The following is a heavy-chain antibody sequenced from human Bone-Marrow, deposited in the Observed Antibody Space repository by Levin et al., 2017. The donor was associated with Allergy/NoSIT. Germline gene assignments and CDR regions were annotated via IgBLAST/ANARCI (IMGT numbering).Heavy chain of an antibody. V-gene: IGHV4-4*02. CDR1: GGSISGSKW. Sequence: SETLSLTCAVSGGSISGSKWWSWVRQSPGKGLEWIGEIYHSGNTNYNPSLKSRVTISVDKSKKQFSLKMTSVTAADTALYFCARAGQYSFGSFDSWGQGTLVTVSS. CDR3: ARAGQYSFGSFDS. J-gene: IGHJ4*02. CDR2: IYHSGNT. D-gene: IGHD6-19*01.